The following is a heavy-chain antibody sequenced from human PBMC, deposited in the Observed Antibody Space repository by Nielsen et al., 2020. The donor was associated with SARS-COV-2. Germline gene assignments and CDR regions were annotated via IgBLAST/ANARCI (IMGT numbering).Heavy chain of an antibody. V-gene: IGHV4-34*01. CDR3: ARGPFRGRQQLEKVGPYYFDY. CDR2: INHSGNT. Sequence: VRQMPGKGLEWIGEINHSGNTNDNPSLKSRVTISVDTSKNQFSLKLSSVTAADTAVYYCARGPFRGRQQLEKVGPYYFDYWGQGTLVTVSS. J-gene: IGHJ4*02. D-gene: IGHD6-13*01.